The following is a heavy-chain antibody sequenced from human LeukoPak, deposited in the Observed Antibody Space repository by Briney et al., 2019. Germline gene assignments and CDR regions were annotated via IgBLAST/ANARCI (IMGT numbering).Heavy chain of an antibody. CDR3: ARAMESSRRPPFDY. V-gene: IGHV3-66*01. CDR2: MYSGGST. CDR1: GFTISTNY. D-gene: IGHD3-10*01. J-gene: IGHJ4*02. Sequence: GGSLRLSCAAAGFTISTNYMSWVRQAPGKGLEWVAVMYSGGSTYYGDSVKGRFTISRDHSKNTLCFQMNSLRAEDTAVYYCARAMESSRRPPFDYWGQGTLVTVSS.